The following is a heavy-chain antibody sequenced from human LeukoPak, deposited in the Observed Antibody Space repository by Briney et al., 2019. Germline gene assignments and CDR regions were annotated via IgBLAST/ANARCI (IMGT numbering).Heavy chain of an antibody. CDR1: GFTFSSYA. CDR2: ISGSGGST. D-gene: IGHD3-10*01. CDR3: AKGNSGLLWFGELLFFDY. Sequence: GGSLRLSCAASGFTFSSYAMTWVRLAPGKGLEWVSYISGSGGSTDYADSVKGRFTISRDNSKNTLYLQMNSLRAEDTAVYYCAKGNSGLLWFGELLFFDYWGQGTLVTVSS. V-gene: IGHV3-23*01. J-gene: IGHJ4*02.